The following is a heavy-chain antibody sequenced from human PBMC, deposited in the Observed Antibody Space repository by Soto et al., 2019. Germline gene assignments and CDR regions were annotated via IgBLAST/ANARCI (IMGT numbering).Heavy chain of an antibody. V-gene: IGHV4-34*01. CDR2: INHSGST. CDR3: ARPAIAATVSAFDY. CDR1: GGSFNGYY. D-gene: IGHD6-13*01. Sequence: PSETLSLTCAVYGGSFNGYYWSWIRQPPGKGLEWIGEINHSGSTNYNPSLKSRVTISVDTSKNLFSLKLSSVTAADTAVYYCARPAIAATVSAFDYWGQGTMVTVSS. J-gene: IGHJ4*02.